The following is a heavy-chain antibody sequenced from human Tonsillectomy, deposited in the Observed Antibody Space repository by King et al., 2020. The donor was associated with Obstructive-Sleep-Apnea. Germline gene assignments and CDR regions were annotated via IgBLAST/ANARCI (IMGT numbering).Heavy chain of an antibody. V-gene: IGHV1-58*01. Sequence: QLVQSGPEVKKPGTSVKVSCKASGFTFTSSAVQWVRQARGQRLEWIGWIVVGSGNTNYAQKFQERVTITRDMSTSTAYMELSSLRSEDTAVYYCAAGPSYYDFWGGYFDYWGQGTLVTVSS. CDR3: AAGPSYYDFWGGYFDY. D-gene: IGHD3-3*01. CDR2: IVVGSGNT. CDR1: GFTFTSSA. J-gene: IGHJ4*02.